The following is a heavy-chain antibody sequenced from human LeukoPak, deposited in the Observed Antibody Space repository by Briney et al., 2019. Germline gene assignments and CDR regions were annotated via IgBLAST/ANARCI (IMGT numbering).Heavy chain of an antibody. V-gene: IGHV4-38-2*02. Sequence: PSETLSLTCTVSGYSISSGYYWGWIRQPPGKGLEWIGEINHSGSTNYNPSLKSRVTISVDTSKNQFSLKLSSVTAADTAVYYCARGPRAGYSSGWKLERRYYFDYWGQGTLVTVSS. D-gene: IGHD6-19*01. J-gene: IGHJ4*02. CDR1: GYSISSGYY. CDR3: ARGPRAGYSSGWKLERRYYFDY. CDR2: INHSGST.